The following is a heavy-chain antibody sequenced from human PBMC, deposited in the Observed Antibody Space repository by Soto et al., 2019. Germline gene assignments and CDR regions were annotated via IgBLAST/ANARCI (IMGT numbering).Heavy chain of an antibody. Sequence: QVQLQQWGAGLLKPSETLSLTCAVYGGSFSGYYWSWIRQPPGKGLEWIGEINHSGSTNYNPSLKSRVTISVDTSKNQFSLKLSSVTAADTAVYYCVRGSTRHAYSNYSGDYFDYWGQGTLVTVSS. D-gene: IGHD4-4*01. V-gene: IGHV4-34*01. CDR2: INHSGST. CDR3: VRGSTRHAYSNYSGDYFDY. CDR1: GGSFSGYY. J-gene: IGHJ4*02.